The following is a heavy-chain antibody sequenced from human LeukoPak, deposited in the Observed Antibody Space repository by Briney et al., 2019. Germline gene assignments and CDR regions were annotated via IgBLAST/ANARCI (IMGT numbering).Heavy chain of an antibody. V-gene: IGHV1-69*05. CDR3: AREAGDGGLCY. Sequence: SVKVSCKASGGTFISYAISWVGQADGKGEEWMGGIIPIFGTANYEQKFQGRFTITTDESTTTAYMELSSLRSEDTAVYYCAREAGDGGLCYWGQGTLVTVSS. J-gene: IGHJ4*02. CDR2: IIPIFGTA. D-gene: IGHD7-27*01. CDR1: GGTFISYA.